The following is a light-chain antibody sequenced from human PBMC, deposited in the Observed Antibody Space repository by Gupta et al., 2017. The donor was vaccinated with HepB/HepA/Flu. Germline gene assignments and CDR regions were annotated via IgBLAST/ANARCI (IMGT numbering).Light chain of an antibody. Sequence: SLLPQPPSASVTPGPRATTSCSASSSNIGSNYVYWYQQLPGTAPKLLIYRNNQRPSGGPDRFSGSKSCTSASQAISGLRSEDEADYYCAAWDDSLGGWVFGGGTKLTVL. V-gene: IGLV1-47*01. CDR2: RNN. CDR1: SSNIGSNY. J-gene: IGLJ3*02. CDR3: AAWDDSLGGWV.